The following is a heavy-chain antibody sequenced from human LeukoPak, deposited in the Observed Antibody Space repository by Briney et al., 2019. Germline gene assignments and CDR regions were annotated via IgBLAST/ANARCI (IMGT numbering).Heavy chain of an antibody. Sequence: GGSLRLSCAASGFTFSSYEMNWVRQAPGKVLEWVSYISSSGSTIYYADSVKGRFTISRDNAKNSLYLQMNSLRAEDTAVYYCAKANLYYYYYMDVWGKGTTVTVSS. V-gene: IGHV3-48*03. CDR2: ISSSGSTI. CDR1: GFTFSSYE. J-gene: IGHJ6*03. CDR3: AKANLYYYYYMDV.